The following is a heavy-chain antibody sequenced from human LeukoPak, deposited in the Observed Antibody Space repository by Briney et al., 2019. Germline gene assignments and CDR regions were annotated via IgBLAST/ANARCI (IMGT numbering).Heavy chain of an antibody. CDR2: ISGYNGNT. V-gene: IGHV1-18*01. J-gene: IGHJ4*02. Sequence: ASVKVSCKASGYTFTTYNINWVRQAPGQGLEWMGWISGYNGNTNYAQKFQGRVTMTRDTSISTAYMELSRLRSDDTAVYYCARVYYDSSSDTTFDYWGQGTLVTVSS. CDR3: ARVYYDSSSDTTFDY. D-gene: IGHD3-22*01. CDR1: GYTFTTYN.